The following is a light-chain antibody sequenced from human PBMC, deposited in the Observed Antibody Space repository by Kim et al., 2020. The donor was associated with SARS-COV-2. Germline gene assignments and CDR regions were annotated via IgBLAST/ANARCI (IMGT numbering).Light chain of an antibody. J-gene: IGKJ4*01. Sequence: DIQMTQSPASLAASVGDRVSITCQASQDIKNYLSWFQQKPGKGPLLLIYDASETGVPSRFSGSGSGTNFTFTITSLQPEDIGTYYCQQYDSLPLTFCGGTKVDIK. CDR2: DAS. CDR3: QQYDSLPLT. V-gene: IGKV1-33*01. CDR1: QDIKNY.